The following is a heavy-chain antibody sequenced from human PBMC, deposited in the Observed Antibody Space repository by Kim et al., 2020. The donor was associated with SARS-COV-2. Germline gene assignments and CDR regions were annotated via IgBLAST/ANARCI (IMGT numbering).Heavy chain of an antibody. CDR2: ISSSGGST. CDR3: AKVRYYYGSGSYYNWGDFDY. Sequence: GGSLRLSCAASGVTFSSYAMSWVRQAPGKGLEWVSSISSSGGSTYYADSVKGRFTISRDNSKNTLYLQMNTLRAEDTAIYYCAKVRYYYGSGSYYNWGDFDYWGQGTLVTVSS. CDR1: GVTFSSYA. V-gene: IGHV3-23*01. D-gene: IGHD3-10*01. J-gene: IGHJ4*02.